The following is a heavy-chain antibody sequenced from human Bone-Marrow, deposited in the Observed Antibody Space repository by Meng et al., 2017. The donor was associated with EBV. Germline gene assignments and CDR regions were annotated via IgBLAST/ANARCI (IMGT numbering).Heavy chain of an antibody. Sequence: QVRLVHAGAEVKKPGSPVKVAGKTSGGTFSSDAISWVRQAPGQGLEWMGGLIPMLGAPNYAQKFQDRVTIIADKSTSIHYMELSSLRSDDTAVYYCASKSGRGYTPDYWGRGALVTVSS. CDR2: LIPMLGAP. CDR3: ASKSGRGYTPDY. J-gene: IGHJ4*02. CDR1: GGTFSSDA. V-gene: IGHV1-69*06. D-gene: IGHD3-10*01.